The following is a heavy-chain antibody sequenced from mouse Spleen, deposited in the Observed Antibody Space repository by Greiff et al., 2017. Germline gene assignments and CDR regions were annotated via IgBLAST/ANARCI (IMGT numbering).Heavy chain of an antibody. Sequence: DVMLVESGGGLVKLGGSLKLSCAASGFTFSSYAMSWVRQTPEKRLEWVATISSGGGNTNYPDSVKGRFTISRDNAKNTLYLQMSSLKSENTAMYYCARVTTVVATKFDYWGQGTTLTVSS. CDR3: ARVTTVVATKFDY. CDR2: ISSGGGNT. V-gene: IGHV5-6-4*01. CDR1: GFTFSSYA. D-gene: IGHD1-1*01. J-gene: IGHJ2*01.